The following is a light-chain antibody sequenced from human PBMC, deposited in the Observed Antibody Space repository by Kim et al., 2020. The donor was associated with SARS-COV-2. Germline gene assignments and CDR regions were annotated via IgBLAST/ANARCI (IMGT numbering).Light chain of an antibody. Sequence: QSITMSCTGTSSDVGGYKYVSWYQQYPGKAPKLMIYDVSERPSGVSNRFSGSKSGNTASLTISGLQAEDEADYYCSSYASGSTPLVFGTGTKVTVL. J-gene: IGLJ1*01. CDR2: DVS. CDR3: SSYASGSTPLV. CDR1: SSDVGGYKY. V-gene: IGLV2-14*04.